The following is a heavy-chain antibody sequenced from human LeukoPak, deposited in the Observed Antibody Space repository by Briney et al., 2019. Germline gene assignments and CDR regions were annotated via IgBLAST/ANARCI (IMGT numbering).Heavy chain of an antibody. D-gene: IGHD2-2*01. CDR1: GFTFSSYG. V-gene: IGHV3-30*02. Sequence: GGSLRLSCAASGFTFSSYGMHWVRQAPGKGLGWVAFIRYDGSNKYYADSVKGRFTISRDNSKNTLYLQMNSLRAEDTAVYYCAKDRGDIVVVPAAMDVWGKGTTVTVSS. J-gene: IGHJ6*04. CDR2: IRYDGSNK. CDR3: AKDRGDIVVVPAAMDV.